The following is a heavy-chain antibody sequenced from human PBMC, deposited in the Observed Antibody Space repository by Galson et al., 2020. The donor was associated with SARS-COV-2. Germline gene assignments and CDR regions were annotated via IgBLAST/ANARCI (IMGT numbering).Heavy chain of an antibody. J-gene: IGHJ4*02. Sequence: GGSLRLSCTASGFTFDDYGMSWVRQAPGKGLEWVSNINWNGGSTVYADSVKGRFTISRDNAKNSLYLQMNSLRAEDTALYYCAGDPWSSGTFDYWGQGTLVTVSS. V-gene: IGHV3-20*04. CDR3: AGDPWSSGTFDY. CDR1: GFTFDDYG. D-gene: IGHD3-22*01. CDR2: INWNGGST.